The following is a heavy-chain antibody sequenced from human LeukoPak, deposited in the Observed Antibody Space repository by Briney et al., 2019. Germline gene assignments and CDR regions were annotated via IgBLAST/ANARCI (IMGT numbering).Heavy chain of an antibody. V-gene: IGHV3-20*04. CDR1: GFTFDDYG. CDR3: ARDYCGGDCYPFGY. D-gene: IGHD2-21*02. CDR2: INWNGGST. J-gene: IGHJ4*02. Sequence: GSLRLSCAASGFTFDDYGMSWVRQAPGKGLEWVSGINWNGGSTGYADSVKGRFTISRDNAKSTVYLQMNSLRAEDTALYYCARDYCGGDCYPFGYWGQGTLVTVSS.